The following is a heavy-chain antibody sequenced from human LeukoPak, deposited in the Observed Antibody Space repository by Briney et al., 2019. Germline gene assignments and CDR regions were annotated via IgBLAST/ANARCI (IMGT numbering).Heavy chain of an antibody. D-gene: IGHD4-17*01. Sequence: PSETLSLTCAVYGGSFSGYYWSWIRQPPGKGLEWIGEINHSGSTNYNPSLKSRVTISVDTSKNQFSLKLSSVTAADTAVYYCARHPKRRLRGGWYFDYWGQGTLVTVSS. V-gene: IGHV4-34*01. J-gene: IGHJ4*02. CDR3: ARHPKRRLRGGWYFDY. CDR1: GGSFSGYY. CDR2: INHSGST.